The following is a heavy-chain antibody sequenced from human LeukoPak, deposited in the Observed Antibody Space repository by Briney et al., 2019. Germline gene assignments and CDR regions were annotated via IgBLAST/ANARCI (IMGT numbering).Heavy chain of an antibody. CDR3: ARGEGYSYEAVSS. D-gene: IGHD5-18*01. Sequence: GGSLRLSCAASGFTFSTYWMSWVRQAPGKGLEWVANIKEDGSEKNYVDSVTGRFTISRDNAKNSLYLQMNNLGAEDTAVYYCARGEGYSYEAVSSWGQGTLVTVSS. CDR1: GFTFSTYW. J-gene: IGHJ4*02. V-gene: IGHV3-7*01. CDR2: IKEDGSEK.